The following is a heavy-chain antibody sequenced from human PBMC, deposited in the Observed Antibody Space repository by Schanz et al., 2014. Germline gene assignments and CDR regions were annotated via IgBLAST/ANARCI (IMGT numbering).Heavy chain of an antibody. Sequence: VQLVESGGGVVQPGGSLRLSCAASGFTFSSYGMHWVRQAPGKGLEWVSAINSGGDSTYYADSVKGRLTISRDNSKNTLYLQMNSLRADDTAVYYCALMSAYFDYWGQGTLVTVSS. J-gene: IGHJ4*02. V-gene: IGHV3-23*04. CDR1: GFTFSSYG. D-gene: IGHD2-8*01. CDR2: INSGGDST. CDR3: ALMSAYFDY.